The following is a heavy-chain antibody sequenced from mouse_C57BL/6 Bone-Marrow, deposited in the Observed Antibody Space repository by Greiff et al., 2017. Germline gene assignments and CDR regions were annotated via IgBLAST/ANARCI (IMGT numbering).Heavy chain of an antibody. D-gene: IGHD2-1*01. CDR2: IDPENGDT. CDR1: GFNIKDDY. Sequence: VQLQQSGAELVRPGASVKLSCTASGFNIKDDYMHWVKQRPEQGLEWIGWIDPENGDTEYASKFQGKATITADTSSNTAYLQLRSLTSEDTAVYYCTIYYGNPFDYWGQGTTLTVSS. V-gene: IGHV14-4*01. CDR3: TIYYGNPFDY. J-gene: IGHJ2*01.